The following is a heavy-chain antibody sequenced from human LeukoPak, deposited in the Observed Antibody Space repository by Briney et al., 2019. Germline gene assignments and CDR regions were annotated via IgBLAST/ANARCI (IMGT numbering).Heavy chain of an antibody. J-gene: IGHJ4*02. V-gene: IGHV3-23*01. CDR1: GFTFSSYA. CDR3: AKVGYYYGSGSPSYFDY. CDR2: ISGSGGST. Sequence: AGGSLRPSCAASGFTFSSYAMSWVRQAPGKGLEWVSAISGSGGSTYYADSVKGRFTISRDNSKNTLYLQMNSLRAEDTAVYYCAKVGYYYGSGSPSYFDYWGQGTLVTVSS. D-gene: IGHD3-10*01.